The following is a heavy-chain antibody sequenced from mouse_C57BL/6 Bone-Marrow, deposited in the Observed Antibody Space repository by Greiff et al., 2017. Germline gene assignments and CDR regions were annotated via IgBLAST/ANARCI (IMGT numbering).Heavy chain of an antibody. D-gene: IGHD1-1*01. J-gene: IGHJ3*01. CDR3: ARRDYYGSSLFAY. CDR2: IYPGSGST. CDR1: GYTFTSYW. Sequence: QVQLQQPGAELVKPGASVKMSCKASGYTFTSYWITWVKQRPGQGLEWIGDIYPGSGSTNYNEKFKSKATLTVDTSSSTAYMQRSSLTSEDSAVYYCARRDYYGSSLFAYWGQGTLVTVAA. V-gene: IGHV1-55*01.